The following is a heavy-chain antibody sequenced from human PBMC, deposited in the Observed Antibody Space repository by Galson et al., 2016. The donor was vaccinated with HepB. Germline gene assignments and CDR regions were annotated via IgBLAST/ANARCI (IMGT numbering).Heavy chain of an antibody. Sequence: ETLSLTCTVSGGSIRDDDVYWGWIRQSPGKGLDYIGNIYSGGSTSFNPSLESRVTISVDTSKNQFSLRLRSVTAADTAVYYCAREDWYFDVWGRGTQVTVSS. V-gene: IGHV4-39*02. CDR3: AREDWYFDV. CDR2: IYSGGST. J-gene: IGHJ2*01. CDR1: GGSIRDDDVY.